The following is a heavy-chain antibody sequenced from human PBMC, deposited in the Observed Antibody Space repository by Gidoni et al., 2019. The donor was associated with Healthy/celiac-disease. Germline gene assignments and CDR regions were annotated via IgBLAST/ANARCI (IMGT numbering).Heavy chain of an antibody. CDR3: ARSRAAMVTKASYNWFDP. V-gene: IGHV1-69*01. CDR1: GGTFSSYA. CDR2: IIPIFGTA. J-gene: IGHJ5*02. D-gene: IGHD5-18*01. Sequence: QVQLVQSGAEVKKPGSSVKVSCKASGGTFSSYAISWVRQAPGQGLEWMGGIIPIFGTANYAQKFQGRVTITADESTSTAYMELSSLRSEDTAVYYCARSRAAMVTKASYNWFDPWGQGTLVTVSS.